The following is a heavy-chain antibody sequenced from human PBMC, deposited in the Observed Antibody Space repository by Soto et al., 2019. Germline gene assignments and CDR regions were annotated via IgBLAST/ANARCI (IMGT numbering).Heavy chain of an antibody. D-gene: IGHD3-16*02. CDR2: IYYSGST. CDR3: AGGLQYVWGTYRLGYFDY. V-gene: IGHV4-59*01. J-gene: IGHJ4*02. Sequence: QVQLQESGPGLVKPSETLSLTCIVSGGSIISYYWSWIRQPPGKGLEWIGYIYYSGSTDYNPSLKSRVTISIDTSKYHFALWLSSVTAADAAVYYCAGGLQYVWGTYRLGYFDYWGQGTLVSVTS. CDR1: GGSIISYY.